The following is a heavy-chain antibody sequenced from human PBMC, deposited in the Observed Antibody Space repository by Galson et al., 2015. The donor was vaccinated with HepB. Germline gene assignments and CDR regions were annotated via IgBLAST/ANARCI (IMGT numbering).Heavy chain of an antibody. J-gene: IGHJ3*02. CDR2: ISAYNGNT. D-gene: IGHD3-3*01. V-gene: IGHV1-18*01. Sequence: SVKVSCKASGYTFTSYGINWVRQAPGQGLEWMGWISAYNGNTNYAQKLQGRVTITTDTSTSTAYMELKSLRSDDTAVYYCAAKSDFWSGYYTGKGMGAFDIWGQGTMVTVSS. CDR1: GYTFTSYG. CDR3: AAKSDFWSGYYTGKGMGAFDI.